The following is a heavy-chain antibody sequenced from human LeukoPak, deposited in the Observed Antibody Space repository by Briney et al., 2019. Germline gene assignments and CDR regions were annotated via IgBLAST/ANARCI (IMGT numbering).Heavy chain of an antibody. CDR1: GGSISSYY. V-gene: IGHV4-4*09. J-gene: IGHJ4*02. CDR3: AGTNRNFDY. CDR2: IYTSGSA. D-gene: IGHD1-14*01. Sequence: SETLSLTCTVSGGSISSYYWSWIRQPPGKGLEWIGYIYTSGSANYNPSLKSRVTISVDTSKNQFSLKLSSVTAADTAVYYCAGTNRNFDYWGQGTLVTVSS.